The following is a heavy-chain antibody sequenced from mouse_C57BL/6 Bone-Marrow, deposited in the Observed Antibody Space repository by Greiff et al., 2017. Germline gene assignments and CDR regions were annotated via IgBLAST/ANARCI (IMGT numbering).Heavy chain of an antibody. J-gene: IGHJ1*03. CDR3: ARKKPGYFDV. V-gene: IGHV1-9*01. CDR1: GYTFTGYW. CDR2: ILPGSGST. Sequence: VQLQQSGAELMKPGASVQLSCTATGYTFTGYWIEWVKQRPGHGLEWIGEILPGSGSTNYNEKFKGKATFTADTSSNTAYMQLSSLTTEDSAIYYCARKKPGYFDVWGTGTTVTVSS.